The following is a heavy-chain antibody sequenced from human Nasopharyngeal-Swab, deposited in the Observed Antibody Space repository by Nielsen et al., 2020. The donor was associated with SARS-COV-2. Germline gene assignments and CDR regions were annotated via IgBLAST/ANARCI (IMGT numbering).Heavy chain of an antibody. Sequence: VSDAARERHEWVGRIKSKTDGGTTDYAAPVKGRFTISRDDSKNTLYLQMNSLKTENTAVYYCTTDGTTTVTTWVDVWGKGTTVTVSS. V-gene: IGHV3-15*07. D-gene: IGHD4-17*01. CDR3: TTDGTTTVTTWVDV. CDR2: IKSKTDGGTT. J-gene: IGHJ6*04.